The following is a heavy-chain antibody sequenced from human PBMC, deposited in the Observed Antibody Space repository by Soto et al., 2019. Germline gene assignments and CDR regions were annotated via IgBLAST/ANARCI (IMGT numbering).Heavy chain of an antibody. V-gene: IGHV4-59*01. CDR3: ARRYGTSMDV. D-gene: IGHD5-18*01. CDR2: IYYSGST. Sequence: SEPLSLTCTVSGGSISSYYWSWIRQPPGKGLQWIGYIYYSGSTNYNPSLKSRVTISVDTSKNQFSLKLSSVTAADTAVYYCARRYGTSMDVWGQGTTVTVSS. J-gene: IGHJ6*02. CDR1: GGSISSYY.